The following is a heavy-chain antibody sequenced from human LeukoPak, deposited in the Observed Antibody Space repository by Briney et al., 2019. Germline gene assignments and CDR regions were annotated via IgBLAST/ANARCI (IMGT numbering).Heavy chain of an antibody. Sequence: PGGSLRLSCAASGFTVSSNYMSWVRQAPGKGLEWVSVIYSGGSAYYADSVKGRFTISRDNSKNTLYLQMNSLRAEDTAVYYCSYTLLGSELYYESFDPWGQGTLVTVSS. J-gene: IGHJ5*02. CDR3: SYTLLGSELYYESFDP. CDR1: GFTVSSNY. V-gene: IGHV3-66*01. D-gene: IGHD3-22*01. CDR2: IYSGGSA.